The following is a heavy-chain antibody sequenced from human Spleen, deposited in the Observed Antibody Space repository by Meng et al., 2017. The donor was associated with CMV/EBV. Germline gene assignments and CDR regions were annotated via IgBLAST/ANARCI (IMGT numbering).Heavy chain of an antibody. CDR1: GFTFSSYG. CDR3: AKLLGYCSSTSCSDAFDI. J-gene: IGHJ3*02. D-gene: IGHD2-2*01. CDR2: IWYDGSNK. Sequence: GGSLRLSCAASGFTFSSYGMHWVRQAPGKGLEWVAVIWYDGSNKYYADSVKGRFTISRDNSKNTLYLQMNSLRAEDTAVYYCAKLLGYCSSTSCSDAFDIWGQGTMVTVSS. V-gene: IGHV3-33*06.